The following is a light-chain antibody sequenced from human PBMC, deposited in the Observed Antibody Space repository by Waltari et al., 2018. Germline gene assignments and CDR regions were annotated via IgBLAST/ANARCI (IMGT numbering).Light chain of an antibody. CDR1: SGYSNYK. V-gene: IGLV9-49*03. CDR3: GADHGSGSSFVYV. J-gene: IGLJ1*01. Sequence: QPVLTQPPSASASLGASVTLTCTLSSGYSNYKVDWYQQRPGMGPRFVMRVGTGGIVGSEGDGIPARFAVLGSGLNRYLTIKKIQEEDESDYHCGADHGSGSSFVYVFGTGTKVTVL. CDR2: VGTGGIVG.